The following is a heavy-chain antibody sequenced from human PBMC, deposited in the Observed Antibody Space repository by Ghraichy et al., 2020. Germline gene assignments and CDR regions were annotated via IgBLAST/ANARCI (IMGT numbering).Heavy chain of an antibody. CDR2: IYSGGST. CDR1: GFTVSSNY. J-gene: IGHJ4*02. V-gene: IGHV3-53*01. CDR3: ARHGEQREYYFDY. Sequence: LSLTCAASGFTVSSNYMSWVRQAPGKGLEWVSVIYSGGSTYYADSVKGRFTISRDNSKNTLYLQMNSLRAEDTAVYYCARHGEQREYYFDYWGQGTLVTVSS. D-gene: IGHD1/OR15-1a*01.